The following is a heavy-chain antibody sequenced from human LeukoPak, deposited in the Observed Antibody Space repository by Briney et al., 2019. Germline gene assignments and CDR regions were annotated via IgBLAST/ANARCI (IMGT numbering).Heavy chain of an antibody. Sequence: GASVTVSFKASGYTFTVYYMHWVRQAPGQGLEWMGWINPNSGGTNYAQKFQGRGAMTRETSISTAYMELSRLRSDDTAVYYCASNTDYYDSSGCFDYWGQGTLVTVSS. CDR3: ASNTDYYDSSGCFDY. V-gene: IGHV1-2*02. CDR2: INPNSGGT. D-gene: IGHD3-22*01. J-gene: IGHJ4*02. CDR1: GYTFTVYY.